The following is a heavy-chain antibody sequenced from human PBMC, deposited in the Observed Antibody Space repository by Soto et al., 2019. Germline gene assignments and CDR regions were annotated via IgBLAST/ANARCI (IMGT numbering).Heavy chain of an antibody. D-gene: IGHD3-10*01. V-gene: IGHV4-31*03. CDR3: ARNHQNYNPRYAFDI. Sequence: SETLSLTCTVSGGSISSGGYYWSWIRQHPGKGLEWIGYIYYSGSTYYNPSLKSRVTISVDTSKNQFSLKLSSVTAADTAVYYCARNHQNYNPRYAFDIWGQGTMVTVSS. CDR1: GGSISSGGYY. J-gene: IGHJ3*02. CDR2: IYYSGST.